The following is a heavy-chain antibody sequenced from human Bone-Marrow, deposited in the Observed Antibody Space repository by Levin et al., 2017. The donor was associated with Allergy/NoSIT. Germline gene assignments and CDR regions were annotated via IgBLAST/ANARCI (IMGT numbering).Heavy chain of an antibody. Sequence: GESLKISCAASGFTFSNAWMSWVRQAPGKGLEWVGRIKSKTDGGTTDYAAPVKGRFTISRDDSKNTLYLQMNSLKTEDTAVYYCTTEYYYGSGSPWGQGTLVTVSS. D-gene: IGHD3-10*01. J-gene: IGHJ5*02. V-gene: IGHV3-15*01. CDR1: GFTFSNAW. CDR2: IKSKTDGGTT. CDR3: TTEYYYGSGSP.